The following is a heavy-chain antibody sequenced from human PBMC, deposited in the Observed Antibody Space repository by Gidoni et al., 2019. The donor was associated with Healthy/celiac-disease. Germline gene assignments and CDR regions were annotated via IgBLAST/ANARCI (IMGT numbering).Heavy chain of an antibody. J-gene: IGHJ6*03. CDR3: ARWESSSTIYYYYYMDV. CDR2: ISSSSSYI. Sequence: EVQLVESGGGLAKPGGSLRLPCAASGFTFGSFPRNWVRQAPGKGLEWVSSISSSSSYIYYADSVKGRFTISRDNAKNSLYLQMNSLRAEDTAVYCCARWESSSTIYYYYYMDVWGKGTTVTVSS. CDR1: GFTFGSFP. D-gene: IGHD1-26*01. V-gene: IGHV3-21*01.